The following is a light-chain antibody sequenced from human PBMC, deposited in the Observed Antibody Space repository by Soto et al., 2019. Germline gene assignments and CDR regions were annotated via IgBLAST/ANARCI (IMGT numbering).Light chain of an antibody. V-gene: IGKV3-11*01. Sequence: EIVLTQSPVTLSLSPGERATLSCRASQSVSNYLAWYQQKPGQPPRLLIYDATNRASGIPARFSATGSGTDFVLTISSLDPEDFAVYFCQPRSTLPFIFGGGPRVEI. J-gene: IGKJ4*01. CDR3: QPRSTLPFI. CDR2: DAT. CDR1: QSVSNY.